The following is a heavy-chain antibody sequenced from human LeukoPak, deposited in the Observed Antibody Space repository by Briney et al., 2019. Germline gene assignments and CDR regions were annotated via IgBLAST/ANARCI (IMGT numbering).Heavy chain of an antibody. D-gene: IGHD4-23*01. CDR2: IWYNGNT. V-gene: IGHV3-33*01. CDR3: ARDEGVDGTSGINN. Sequence: PGGSLRLSCAASGFTFSTYGIHWVRQAPGKGLEWVSDIWYNGNTYYADSVKGRFTISRDNSKSTLYLQMNSLRAEDTAVYYCARDEGVDGTSGINNWGQGTLVIVSS. J-gene: IGHJ4*02. CDR1: GFTFSTYG.